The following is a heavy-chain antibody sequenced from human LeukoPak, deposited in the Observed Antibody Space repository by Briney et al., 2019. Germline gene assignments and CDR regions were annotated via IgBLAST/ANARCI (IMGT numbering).Heavy chain of an antibody. J-gene: IGHJ4*02. Sequence: ASVKVCCKASGYTFTGKYMHWVRQAPGQGLEWMGWINPKSGATKYGQKFQGRVTMTRDTSITTAYMELSRLRSDDTAVYYCAPLYDSSGYAFDYWGQGTLVTVSS. D-gene: IGHD3-22*01. CDR1: GYTFTGKY. CDR2: INPKSGAT. V-gene: IGHV1-2*02. CDR3: APLYDSSGYAFDY.